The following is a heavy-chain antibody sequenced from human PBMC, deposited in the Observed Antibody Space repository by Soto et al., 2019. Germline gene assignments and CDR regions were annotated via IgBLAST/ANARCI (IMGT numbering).Heavy chain of an antibody. CDR1: GGSISRYY. J-gene: IGHJ6*03. Sequence: QVQLRESGPGLVKPSETLSLTCTVSGGSISRYYWSWIRQAPGKGLEWIGDFYNSGSANYSPSLKSRVTMSVDTSNNQFSLKLNSVTAADTAIYYCGRRGPNSQYYYMDVWGKGTTVTVSS. CDR3: GRRGPNSQYYYMDV. V-gene: IGHV4-59*01. D-gene: IGHD1-7*01. CDR2: FYNSGSA.